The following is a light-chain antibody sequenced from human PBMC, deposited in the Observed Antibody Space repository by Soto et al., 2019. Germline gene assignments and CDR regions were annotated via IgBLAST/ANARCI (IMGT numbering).Light chain of an antibody. V-gene: IGKV3-15*01. CDR2: EAS. CDR1: QSVNRK. CDR3: KQYTDWSPFT. Sequence: EIVMTQSPATLSGSPGERAALSCRASQSVNRKLAWYQQKPGQAPRLLIYEASIRATGIPARFTGSGSGTEFPLTISSLQSEDFAIYYCKQYTDWSPFTVGGGTQVEI. J-gene: IGKJ4*01.